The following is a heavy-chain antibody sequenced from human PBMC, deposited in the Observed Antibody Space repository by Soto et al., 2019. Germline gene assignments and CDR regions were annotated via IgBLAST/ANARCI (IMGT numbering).Heavy chain of an antibody. CDR3: ARGVVPAAIHNWFDP. Sequence: ASVKVSCKASGYTFTSYYMHWVRQAPGQGLEWMGIINPSGGSTSYAQKFQGRVTMTRDTSTSTVYMELSSLRSEDTAVYYCARGVVPAAIHNWFDPWGQGSLVTVSS. CDR2: INPSGGST. D-gene: IGHD2-2*02. V-gene: IGHV1-46*01. J-gene: IGHJ5*02. CDR1: GYTFTSYY.